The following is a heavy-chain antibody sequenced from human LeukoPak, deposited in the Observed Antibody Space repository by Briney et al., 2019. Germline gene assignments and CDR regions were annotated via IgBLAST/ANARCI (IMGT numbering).Heavy chain of an antibody. D-gene: IGHD6-6*01. V-gene: IGHV1-18*01. CDR3: ERVSYNWFDP. CDR1: GYTFTSYA. Sequence: ASVKVSCKASGYTFTSYAISWVRQAPGQGLECMGWISAYNGNTYYAQNFQGRVTMTADTSTSTAYMELRSLRSDDTAVYYCERVSYNWFDPWGQGTLLTVS. CDR2: ISAYNGNT. J-gene: IGHJ5*02.